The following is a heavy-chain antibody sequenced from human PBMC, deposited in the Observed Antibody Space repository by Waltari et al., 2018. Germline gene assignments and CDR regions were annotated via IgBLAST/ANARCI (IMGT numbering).Heavy chain of an antibody. CDR3: AKDWAADY. Sequence: EVQLVESGGGLVQPGGSLRLSCAASGFTFVSSVMNWVRQAPGKGLEGVSGISSSGDSTHYADSVKGRFTISRDNSNNTLYLQMNTLRAEDTAVYYCAKDWAADYWGQGTLVTVSS. CDR2: ISSSGDST. V-gene: IGHV3-23*04. J-gene: IGHJ4*02. D-gene: IGHD3-16*01. CDR1: GFTFVSSV.